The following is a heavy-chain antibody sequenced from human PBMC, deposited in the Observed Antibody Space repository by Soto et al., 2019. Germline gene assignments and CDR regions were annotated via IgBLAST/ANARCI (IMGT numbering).Heavy chain of an antibody. V-gene: IGHV5-51*01. J-gene: IGHJ4*02. D-gene: IGHD2-21*01. Sequence: GESLKISCKGSGYSFDNYWIGWVRQMPGKGLEWMGIIYPDDSDTRYSPSFQGQVTISADKSTTTAYLRWSRLKASDSAMYYCATLNYCEGGPCKSGYWGQGTLVTVSS. CDR2: IYPDDSDT. CDR1: GYSFDNYW. CDR3: ATLNYCEGGPCKSGY.